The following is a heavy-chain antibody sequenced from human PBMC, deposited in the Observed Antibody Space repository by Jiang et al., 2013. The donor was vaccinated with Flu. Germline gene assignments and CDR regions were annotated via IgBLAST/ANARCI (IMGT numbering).Heavy chain of an antibody. V-gene: IGHV5-51*01. J-gene: IGHJ4*02. CDR1: GYNINTYW. CDR3: ARLQAYYDFWSGAFDY. CDR2: IYLADSDT. Sequence: GAEVKKPGESLKTSCQASGYNINTYWIGWVRQMPGKGLEWMGIIYLADSDTRYSPSFQGQVTFSADKSISTAYLQWSSLKASDTAIYYCARLQAYYDFWSGAFDYWGQGTLVTVSS. D-gene: IGHD3-3*01.